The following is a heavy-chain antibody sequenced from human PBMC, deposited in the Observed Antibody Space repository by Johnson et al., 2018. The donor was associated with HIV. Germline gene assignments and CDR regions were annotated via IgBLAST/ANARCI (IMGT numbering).Heavy chain of an antibody. CDR3: ARDRGGAGTFDAWDI. V-gene: IGHV3-74*02. D-gene: IGHD6-19*01. J-gene: IGHJ3*02. CDR2: INFDGTST. CDR1: GFTFISYW. Sequence: VQLVESGGDLVQPGGSLRLSCEASGFTFISYWMHWVRQAPGKGLMWVSRINFDGTSTTYADSVKGRFTISRDNSKNTLYLQMNSLRAEDTAVYYCARDRGGAGTFDAWDIGGQGTRVTVSS.